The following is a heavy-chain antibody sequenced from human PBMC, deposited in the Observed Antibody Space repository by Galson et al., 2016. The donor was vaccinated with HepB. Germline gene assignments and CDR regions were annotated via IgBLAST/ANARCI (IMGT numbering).Heavy chain of an antibody. CDR1: GFTFKNFG. V-gene: IGHV3-23*01. D-gene: IGHD2-2*03. CDR3: AIDPSHWIENPFAL. Sequence: SLSLSCAASGFTFKNFGMTWVRQAPGKGLEWVSTICGSCGDIDYADSVQGRFTISRDNSKNTLSLQMNSLRAEDTATYYCAIDPSHWIENPFALWGQGTLVTVSS. CDR2: ICGSCGDI. J-gene: IGHJ4*02.